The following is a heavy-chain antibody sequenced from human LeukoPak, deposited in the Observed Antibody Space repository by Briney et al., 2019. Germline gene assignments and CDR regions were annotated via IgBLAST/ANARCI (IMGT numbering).Heavy chain of an antibody. CDR1: GGTFTIHV. Sequence: SVKVSCKASGGTFTIHVITWVRQAPGQGLEWMGRIIPILTITNYAQNFQGRVTITADKSTSTAYMEMSSLRSDDTAVYYCAILAGRSKEFDYWGQGTLVTVSS. CDR2: IIPILTIT. V-gene: IGHV1-69*04. D-gene: IGHD3-10*01. J-gene: IGHJ4*02. CDR3: AILAGRSKEFDY.